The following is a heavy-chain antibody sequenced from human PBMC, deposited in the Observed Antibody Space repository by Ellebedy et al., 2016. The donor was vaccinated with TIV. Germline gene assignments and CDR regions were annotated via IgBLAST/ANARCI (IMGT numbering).Heavy chain of an antibody. Sequence: SETLSLXXTVSGGSISRDYWSWIRQSPGKGLEWNGYIYYSGSTNYNPSLKSRFTIAVDTSKNHFSLIVTSLTAADTAVYFCAGGTHYYYGWDVWGQGTTVIVS. V-gene: IGHV4-59*01. J-gene: IGHJ6*02. CDR2: IYYSGST. CDR3: AGGTHYYYGWDV. CDR1: GGSISRDY.